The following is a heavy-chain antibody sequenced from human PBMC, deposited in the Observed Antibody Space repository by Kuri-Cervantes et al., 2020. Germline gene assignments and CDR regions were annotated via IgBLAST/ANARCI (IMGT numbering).Heavy chain of an antibody. Sequence: ESLKISCTVSGGSISSGSYYWSWIRQPAGKGLEWIGSIYYSGSTYYNPSLKSRVTISVDTSKNQFSLKLSSVTAADTAVYYCASPLYFDWLLLAFDIWGQGTMVTVSS. D-gene: IGHD3-9*01. J-gene: IGHJ3*02. V-gene: IGHV4-39*01. CDR2: IYYSGST. CDR1: GGSISSGSYY. CDR3: ASPLYFDWLLLAFDI.